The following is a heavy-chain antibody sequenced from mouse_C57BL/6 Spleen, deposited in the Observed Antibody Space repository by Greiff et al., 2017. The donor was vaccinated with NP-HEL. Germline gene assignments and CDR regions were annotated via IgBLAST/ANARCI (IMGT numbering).Heavy chain of an antibody. CDR1: GYTFTDYE. CDR2: IDPETGGT. CDR3: TRETTNAMDY. Sequence: VQLVESGAELVRPGASVTLSCKASGYTFTDYEMHWVKQTPVHGLEWIGAIDPETGGTAYNQKFKGKAILTADKSSSTAYMELRSLTSEDSAVYYCTRETTNAMDYWGQGTSVTVSS. D-gene: IGHD2-13*01. J-gene: IGHJ4*01. V-gene: IGHV1-15*01.